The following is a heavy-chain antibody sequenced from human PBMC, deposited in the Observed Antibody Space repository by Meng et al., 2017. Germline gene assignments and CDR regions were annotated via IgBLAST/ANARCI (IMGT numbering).Heavy chain of an antibody. CDR2: IYHSGST. V-gene: IGHV4-4*02. CDR3: ARWSIYCSGGSCYSFDY. CDR1: GGSISSSNW. Sequence: VALQSSGPVLVKPWGTLPSASAVSGGSISSSNWWSWVRQPPGKGLEWIGEIYHSGSTNYNPSLKSRVTISVDKSKNQFSLKLSSVTAADTAVYYCARWSIYCSGGSCYSFDYWGQGTLVTVSS. J-gene: IGHJ4*02. D-gene: IGHD2-15*01.